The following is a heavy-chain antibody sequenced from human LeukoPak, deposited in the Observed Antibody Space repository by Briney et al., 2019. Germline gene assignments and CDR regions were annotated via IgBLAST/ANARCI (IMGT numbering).Heavy chain of an antibody. Sequence: SETLSLTCTVSGGSISTFYWSWIRQPPGKGLEWIGYVSYSGSTNYNPSLESRVTISVDTSKNQFSLKLSSVTAADTAVYYCARGGAARVDCWGQGTLVTVSS. CDR2: VSYSGST. J-gene: IGHJ4*02. V-gene: IGHV4-59*01. D-gene: IGHD6-6*01. CDR3: ARGGAARVDC. CDR1: GGSISTFY.